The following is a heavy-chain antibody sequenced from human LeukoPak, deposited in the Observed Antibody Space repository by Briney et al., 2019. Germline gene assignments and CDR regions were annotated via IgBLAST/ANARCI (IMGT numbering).Heavy chain of an antibody. Sequence: PSETLSLTCAVYGGSFSGYYWSWIRQPPGKGLEWIGEINHSGSTNYNPSLKSRVTISVDTSKNQFSLKLSSVTAADTAVYYCARDKRGYSYGYAGYFYYMDVWGKGTTVTISS. CDR1: GGSFSGYY. V-gene: IGHV4-34*01. J-gene: IGHJ6*03. CDR2: INHSGST. D-gene: IGHD5-18*01. CDR3: ARDKRGYSYGYAGYFYYMDV.